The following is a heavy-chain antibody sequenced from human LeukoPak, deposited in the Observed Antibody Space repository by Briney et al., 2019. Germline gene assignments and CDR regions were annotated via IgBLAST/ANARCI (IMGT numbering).Heavy chain of an antibody. Sequence: ASVKVSCKASGYTFTGYYMHWVRQAPGQGLEWMGWINPNSGGTNYAQKFQGRVTMTRDTSISTAYMEPSRLRSDDTAVYYCARGSLFGESSRDAFDIWGQGTMVTVSS. J-gene: IGHJ3*02. CDR1: GYTFTGYY. CDR2: INPNSGGT. V-gene: IGHV1-2*02. CDR3: ARGSLFGESSRDAFDI. D-gene: IGHD3-10*02.